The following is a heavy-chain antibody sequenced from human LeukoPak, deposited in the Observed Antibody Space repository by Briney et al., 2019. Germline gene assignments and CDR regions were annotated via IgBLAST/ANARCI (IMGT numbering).Heavy chain of an antibody. V-gene: IGHV4-59*12. Sequence: SETLSLTCTVSSGSFRTYYWSWIRQPPGKGLEWIGYIFYNEGTSYNPSLKSRVTISVDTSKNQFSLKLSSVTAADTAVYYCARAYDSSGYLFYYYYMDVWGKGTTVTVSS. CDR3: ARAYDSSGYLFYYYYMDV. J-gene: IGHJ6*03. D-gene: IGHD3-22*01. CDR1: SGSFRTYY. CDR2: IFYNEGT.